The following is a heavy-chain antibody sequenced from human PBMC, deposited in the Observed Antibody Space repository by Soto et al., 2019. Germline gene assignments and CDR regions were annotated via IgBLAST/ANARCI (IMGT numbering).Heavy chain of an antibody. CDR2: ISPYTGDT. J-gene: IGHJ6*02. V-gene: IGHV1-18*01. Sequence: GASVKVSCKTSGYTFTRHGISWVRQAPGQGLEWMGWISPYTGDTKYAQKVHDRITMTTDTSTSTAYMELRSLRSDDTAVYYCAADSSGSTADYYYYYGMDVWGQGTMVTVSS. CDR3: AADSSGSTADYYYYYGMDV. CDR1: GYTFTRHG. D-gene: IGHD3-22*01.